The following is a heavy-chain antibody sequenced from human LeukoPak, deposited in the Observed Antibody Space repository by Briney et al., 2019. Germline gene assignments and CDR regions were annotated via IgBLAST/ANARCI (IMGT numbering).Heavy chain of an antibody. V-gene: IGHV4-34*01. CDR3: VTNYFDSSGPKKNY. CDR2: INHSGST. Sequence: SETLSLTCAVYGGSFSGYYWSWIRQPPGKGLEWIGEINHSGSTNYNPSLKSRVTIAVDTSKKQFPLKLSSVTAADTAVYYCVTNYFDSSGPKKNYWGQGTLVTVSS. D-gene: IGHD3-22*01. J-gene: IGHJ4*02. CDR1: GGSFSGYY.